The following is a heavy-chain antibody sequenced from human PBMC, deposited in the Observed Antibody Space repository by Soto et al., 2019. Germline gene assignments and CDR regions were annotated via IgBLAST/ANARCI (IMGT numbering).Heavy chain of an antibody. V-gene: IGHV3-66*01. J-gene: IGHJ4*02. D-gene: IGHD6-19*01. CDR3: AARAVAAPR. CDR1: GFTVGNNY. CDR2: IYSGGRT. Sequence: EVQLVESGGGLVQPGGSLRLSCAASGFTVGNNYMNWVRQPPGKGLEWVSVIYSGGRTDYADSVKGRATITRNTPKNTLFLQMNSLRAEDTAIYSCAARAVAAPRWGQGTLVTVSS.